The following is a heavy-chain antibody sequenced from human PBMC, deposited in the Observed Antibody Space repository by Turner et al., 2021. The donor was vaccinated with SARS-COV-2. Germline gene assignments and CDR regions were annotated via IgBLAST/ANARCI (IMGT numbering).Heavy chain of an antibody. Sequence: VQLVQSGAAVKKPGTSLKLSCMGSGYSFSSYWIGWVRQMPGKGLEWMGIIYPGDSDTRYSPSFKGQVTITADKSISTAYLQWSGLKASDTAMYYCARRIYDNTGIDYWGQGTLVTVSS. CDR3: ARRIYDNTGIDY. D-gene: IGHD3-22*01. V-gene: IGHV5-51*01. CDR1: GYSFSSYW. J-gene: IGHJ4*02. CDR2: IYPGDSDT.